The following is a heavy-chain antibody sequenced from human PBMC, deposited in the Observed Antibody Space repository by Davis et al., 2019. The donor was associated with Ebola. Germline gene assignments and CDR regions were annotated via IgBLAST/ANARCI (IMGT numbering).Heavy chain of an antibody. J-gene: IGHJ6*02. CDR2: IDPSDSYT. CDR3: ARQRSGRGYYYGMDV. Sequence: GESLKISCKGSGYSFTSYWISWVRQMPGKGLEWMGRIDPSDSYTNYSPSFQGHVTISADKSISTAYLQWSSLKASDTAMYYCARQRSGRGYYYGMDVWGQGTTVTVSS. CDR1: GYSFTSYW. V-gene: IGHV5-10-1*01. D-gene: IGHD2-15*01.